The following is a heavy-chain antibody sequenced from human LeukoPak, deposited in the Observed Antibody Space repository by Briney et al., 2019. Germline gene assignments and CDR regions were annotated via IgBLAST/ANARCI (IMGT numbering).Heavy chain of an antibody. CDR3: AHRRSPRMVRQEFDY. CDR1: GFSLSTSGVG. D-gene: IGHD3-10*01. CDR2: IYWNDDK. J-gene: IGHJ4*02. V-gene: IGHV2-5*01. Sequence: SGPTLVNPTQTLTLTCTFSGFSLSTSGVGVGWIRQPPGKALEWLALIYWNDDKRYSPSLKSRLTITKDTSKNQVVLTMTNMDPVDTATYYCAHRRSPRMVRQEFDYWGQGTLVTVSS.